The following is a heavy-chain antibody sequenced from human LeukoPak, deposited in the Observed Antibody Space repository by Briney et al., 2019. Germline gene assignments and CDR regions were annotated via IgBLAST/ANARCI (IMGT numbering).Heavy chain of an antibody. V-gene: IGHV3-64*01. D-gene: IGHD3-3*01. Sequence: GGSLRLSCAASGFTFSSYAMHWLRQAPGKGLEYVSAISSNGGSTYYANSVKGRFTISRDNSKNTLYLQMGSLRAEDMAVYYCAREMTRYYDFWSGYDIWGQGTMVTVSS. CDR1: GFTFSSYA. J-gene: IGHJ3*02. CDR2: ISSNGGST. CDR3: AREMTRYYDFWSGYDI.